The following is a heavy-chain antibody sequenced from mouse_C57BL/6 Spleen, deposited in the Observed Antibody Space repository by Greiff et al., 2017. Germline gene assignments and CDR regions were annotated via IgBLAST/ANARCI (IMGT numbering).Heavy chain of an antibody. CDR3: ERRGESSGPMDY. V-gene: IGHV1-81*01. D-gene: IGHD3-2*02. CDR2: IYPRSGNT. CDR1: GYTFTSYG. Sequence: VKLMESGAELARPGASVKLSCKASGYTFTSYGISWVKQRTGQGLEWIGEIYPRSGNTYYNGKFQGKATLTADKSSSTAYMELRSLTAEDSAVYFCERRGESSGPMDYWGQGTSVTVSA. J-gene: IGHJ4*01.